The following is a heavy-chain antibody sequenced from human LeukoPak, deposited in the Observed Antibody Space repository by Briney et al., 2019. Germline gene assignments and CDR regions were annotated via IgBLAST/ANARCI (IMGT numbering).Heavy chain of an antibody. CDR3: ARGLSYGDSPHDY. CDR2: ISNDGSST. J-gene: IGHJ4*02. Sequence: RPGGSLRLSCAASGFTFSNAWMSWVRQAPGKGLVWVSRISNDGSSTNYADSVKGRFTISRDNAKNSLYLQMNSLRAEDTAVYYCARGLSYGDSPHDYWGQGTLVTVSS. D-gene: IGHD4-17*01. CDR1: GFTFSNAW. V-gene: IGHV3-74*01.